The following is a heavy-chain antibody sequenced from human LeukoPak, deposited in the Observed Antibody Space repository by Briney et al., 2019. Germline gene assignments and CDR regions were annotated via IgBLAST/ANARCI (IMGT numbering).Heavy chain of an antibody. D-gene: IGHD3-10*01. CDR1: GGSISSSSYY. J-gene: IGHJ2*01. Sequence: SETLSLTCTVSGGSISSSSYYWGWIRQPPGKGLEWIGSIYHSGSTYYNPSLKSRVTISVDTSKNQFSLKLSSVTAADTAVYYCATSYGSGSYYTYWYFDLWGRGTLVTVSS. V-gene: IGHV4-39*07. CDR3: ATSYGSGSYYTYWYFDL. CDR2: IYHSGST.